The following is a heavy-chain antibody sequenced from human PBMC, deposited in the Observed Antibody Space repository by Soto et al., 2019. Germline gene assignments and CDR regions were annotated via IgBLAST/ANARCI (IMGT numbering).Heavy chain of an antibody. CDR3: ARMGPPASPLDY. CDR2: IYYTGNT. J-gene: IGHJ4*02. CDR1: GGSISSYY. V-gene: IGHV4-59*08. Sequence: PSETLSLTCIVSGGSISSYYWSWIRQSPGKGLEWIGYIYYTGNTNYNPSLRSRVTISVDTSKNQFPLKLSSVTAADTAVYYCARMGPPASPLDYWGQGTLVTVSS.